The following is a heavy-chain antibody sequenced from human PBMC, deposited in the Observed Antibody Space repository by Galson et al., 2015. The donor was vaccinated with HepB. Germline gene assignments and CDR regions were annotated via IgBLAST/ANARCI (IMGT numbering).Heavy chain of an antibody. J-gene: IGHJ3*02. V-gene: IGHV2-5*02. CDR2: PYWDDAE. CDR3: AHTSVCCSRTNCPRGSFGN. Sequence: PALVKPTQTLTLTCTFSGFSLTTSGVGVGWTRQPPGKALQWLALPYWDDAERHSPSLKSRHTIPKDTPKNQVVLKMTNLDPVDTGTYFCAHTSVCCSRTNCPRGSFGNWGQGTMVTVSS. CDR1: GFSLTTSGVG. D-gene: IGHD2-2*01.